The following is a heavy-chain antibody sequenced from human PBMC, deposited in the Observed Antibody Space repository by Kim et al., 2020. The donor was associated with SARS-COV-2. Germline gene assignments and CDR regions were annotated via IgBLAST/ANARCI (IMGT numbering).Heavy chain of an antibody. J-gene: IGHJ4*02. V-gene: IGHV4-39*02. Sequence: SETLSLRCTVSGDSLTGHLYYWAWIRQSPGGGLQWIGSVFHTGTTYVNPSLQNRVFISVDTSKNLFSLQLTSVTATDTAVYFCARMTSFLVVGFDSWGPGAQVTVSS. CDR2: VFHTGTT. D-gene: IGHD2-21*01. CDR1: GDSLTGHLYY. CDR3: ARMTSFLVVGFDS.